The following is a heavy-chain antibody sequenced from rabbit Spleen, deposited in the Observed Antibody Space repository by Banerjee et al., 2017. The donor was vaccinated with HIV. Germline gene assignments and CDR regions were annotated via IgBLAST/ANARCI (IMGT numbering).Heavy chain of an antibody. CDR3: ARYSSDYFGRGGASNL. V-gene: IGHV1S45*01. J-gene: IGHJ4*01. D-gene: IGHD1-1*01. Sequence: QEQLVESGGGLVKPEGSLKLSCTGSGFSFSNKAVMCWVRQAPGKGLEWLACIYTDDATTYYANWAKGRFPISKTSSTTVTLQMTSLTAADTATYFCARYSSDYFGRGGASNLWGPGTLVTVS. CDR2: IYTDDATT. CDR1: GFSFSNKAV.